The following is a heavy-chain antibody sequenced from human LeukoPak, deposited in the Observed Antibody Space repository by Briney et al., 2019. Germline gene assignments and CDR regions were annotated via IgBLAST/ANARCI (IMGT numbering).Heavy chain of an antibody. D-gene: IGHD3-16*01. J-gene: IGHJ6*03. CDR2: MKQDGSQK. V-gene: IGHV3-7*01. CDR3: ARWGYEAAFHYYYYYYMDV. CDR1: GFTFSSYW. Sequence: GGSLRLSCAASGFTFSSYWMSWVRQAPGKGLEWVANMKQDGSQKYYVESVKGRFTISRDNAKNSLYLQMNSLRAEDTAVYYCARWGYEAAFHYYYYYYMDVWGKGTTVTVSS.